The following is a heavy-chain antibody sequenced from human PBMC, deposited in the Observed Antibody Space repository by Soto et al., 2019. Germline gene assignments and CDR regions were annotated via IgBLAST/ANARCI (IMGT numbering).Heavy chain of an antibody. Sequence: SETLSLTCTVSGDSITDYYWSWIRESPGKGLEWIAYIHHTGTANYNPSLKSRVTMSVDTSKSQFSLRLSSVTAADTAVYFCARYSVATIRFFDYWGQGTLVTVSS. CDR3: ARYSVATIRFFDY. V-gene: IGHV4-59*01. CDR2: IHHTGTA. CDR1: GDSITDYY. J-gene: IGHJ4*02. D-gene: IGHD5-12*01.